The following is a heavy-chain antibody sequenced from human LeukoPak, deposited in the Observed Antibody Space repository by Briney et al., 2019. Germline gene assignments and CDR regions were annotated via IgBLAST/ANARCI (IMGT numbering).Heavy chain of an antibody. D-gene: IGHD3-16*01. CDR2: IYYSGST. J-gene: IGHJ3*02. CDR1: GGSFSGYY. V-gene: IGHV4-59*01. CDR3: ARVGGMLTINNEAFDI. Sequence: KASETLSLTCAVYGGSFSGYYWSWIRQPPGKGLEWIGYIYYSGSTNYNPSLKSRVTISVDTSKNQFSLKLTSVTAADTAIYYCARVGGMLTINNEAFDIWGQGTVVTVS.